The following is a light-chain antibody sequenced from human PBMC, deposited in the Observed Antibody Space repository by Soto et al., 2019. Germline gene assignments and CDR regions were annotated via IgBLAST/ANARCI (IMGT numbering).Light chain of an antibody. CDR3: QQYGSSPLT. CDR1: QSVSSSY. V-gene: IGKV3-20*01. CDR2: GAS. J-gene: IGKJ4*01. Sequence: EIVLTQSPGTRSLSPGERATLSCRASQSVSSSYLAWYQQKPGQAPRLLIYGASTRATGIPDRFSGSGSGTDFTFTISRLESEYVAVYFCQQYGSSPLTFGGGTKVEIK.